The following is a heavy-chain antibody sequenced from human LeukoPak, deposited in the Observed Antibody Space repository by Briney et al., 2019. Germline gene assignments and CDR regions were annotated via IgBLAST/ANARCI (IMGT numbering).Heavy chain of an antibody. CDR3: ARERDYGDPEFDY. D-gene: IGHD4-17*01. J-gene: IGHJ4*02. V-gene: IGHV3-48*04. CDR1: GFTFSSYS. Sequence: GGSLRLSCAASGFTFSSYSMNWVRQAPGKGLEWVSYISSSSSTIYYADSVKGRFTISRDNAKNSLYLQMNSLRAEDTAVYYCARERDYGDPEFDYWGQGTLVTVSS. CDR2: ISSSSSTI.